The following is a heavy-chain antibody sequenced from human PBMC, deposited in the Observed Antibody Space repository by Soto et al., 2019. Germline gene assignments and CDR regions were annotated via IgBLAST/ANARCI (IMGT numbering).Heavy chain of an antibody. D-gene: IGHD6-25*01. Sequence: QLTLKESGPTLVIPTQTLTLTCTFSGFSLNTRGVGVGWIRQPPGKALECVALIHWDDEKRDSPSLRNTLTSTKDHPKGKVVEIMSNIDSVDTTTYYCAYRPCVSGSGWNFDFWCQRIRVTVPS. J-gene: IGHJ4*02. CDR1: GFSLNTRGVG. CDR2: IHWDDEK. CDR3: AYRPCVSGSGWNFDF. V-gene: IGHV2-5*02.